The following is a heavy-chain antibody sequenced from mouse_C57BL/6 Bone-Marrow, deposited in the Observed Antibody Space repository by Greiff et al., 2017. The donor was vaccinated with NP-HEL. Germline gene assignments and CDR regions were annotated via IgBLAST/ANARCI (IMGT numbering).Heavy chain of an antibody. CDR3: ARALFGFDY. CDR1: GYTFTSYG. Sequence: VQLVESGAELARPGASVKLSCKASGYTFTSYGISWVKQRTGQGLEWIGEIYPRSGNTYYNEKFKGKATLTADKSSSTAYMGLRSLTSEDSAVYFCARALFGFDYWGQGTTLTVAS. V-gene: IGHV1-81*01. J-gene: IGHJ2*01. CDR2: IYPRSGNT.